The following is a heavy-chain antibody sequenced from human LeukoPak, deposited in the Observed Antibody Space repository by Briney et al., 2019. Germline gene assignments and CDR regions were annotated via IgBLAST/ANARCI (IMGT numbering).Heavy chain of an antibody. Sequence: ASVKVSCKASGGTFSSNAIRWVRQAPGQGLEWMGGIIPMFGTAKYAQKFQGRVTITADESTTTAYMELSSLRSEDTAVYYCARDRSPYYEFWSGYYPFDEWGQGTLVTVSS. CDR3: ARDRSPYYEFWSGYYPFDE. CDR2: IIPMFGTA. J-gene: IGHJ4*02. D-gene: IGHD3-3*01. V-gene: IGHV1-69*13. CDR1: GGTFSSNA.